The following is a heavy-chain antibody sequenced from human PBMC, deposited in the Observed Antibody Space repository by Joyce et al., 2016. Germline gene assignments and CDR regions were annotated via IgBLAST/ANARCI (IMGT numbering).Heavy chain of an antibody. J-gene: IGHJ4*02. CDR2: IYYSGST. CDR3: ARPGDSTGYYYAR. D-gene: IGHD3-22*01. Sequence: QLQLQESGPGLVKPSETLYLTCSVAGGSISSSSYYWGWIRQPPGKGREWIGSIYYSGSTCYIPAVMSRVTVSVDTSKNQCSLKLASVTAADTAIYYCARPGDSTGYYYARWGQGTLVTVSS. V-gene: IGHV4-39*01. CDR1: GGSISSSSYY.